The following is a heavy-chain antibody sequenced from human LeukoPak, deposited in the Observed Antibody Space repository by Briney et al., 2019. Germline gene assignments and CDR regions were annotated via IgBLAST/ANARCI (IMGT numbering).Heavy chain of an antibody. V-gene: IGHV4-4*07. Sequence: SETLSLTCTVSGDSISTYYWSWIRQPAGKGLEWIWRISTSGSTNYNPSLKSRVTMSLDTSKNQFSLKLSSVTAADTAVYYCARKALPGNWFDPWGQGALVTVSS. CDR2: ISTSGST. J-gene: IGHJ5*02. CDR1: GDSISTYY. CDR3: ARKALPGNWFDP.